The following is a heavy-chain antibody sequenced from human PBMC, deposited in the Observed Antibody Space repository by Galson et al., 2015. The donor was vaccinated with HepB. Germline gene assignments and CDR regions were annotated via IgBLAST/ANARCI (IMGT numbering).Heavy chain of an antibody. CDR2: IYSGGAT. D-gene: IGHD2-15*01. CDR3: ASPFCTGGSCYPLWY. CDR1: GFTVSNTY. J-gene: IGHJ4*02. V-gene: IGHV3-53*01. Sequence: SLRLSCAASGFTVSNTYMNWVRQAPGKGLEWVSVIYSGGATYYADSVKGRFTISRANSKNNLYLHGNNLRAEDTAVYYCASPFCTGGSCYPLWYWGQGTLVTASP.